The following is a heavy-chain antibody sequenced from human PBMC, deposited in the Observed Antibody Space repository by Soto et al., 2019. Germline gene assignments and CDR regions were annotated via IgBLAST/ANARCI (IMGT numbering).Heavy chain of an antibody. V-gene: IGHV3-30*18. CDR3: AKDAPRYSGFDFSQ. J-gene: IGHJ4*02. CDR1: GFSLSTYG. Sequence: HHRESLRLSCEASGFSLSTYGMHWVRQAPGKGLEWVAVISYDGSNKYHADSVKGRFTISRDNSRNTLYLQMNSLRLDDTAVYYCAKDAPRYSGFDFSQWGQGILVKSPQ. CDR2: ISYDGSNK. D-gene: IGHD5-12*01.